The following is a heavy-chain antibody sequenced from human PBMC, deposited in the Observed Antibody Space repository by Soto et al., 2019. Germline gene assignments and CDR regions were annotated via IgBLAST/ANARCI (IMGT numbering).Heavy chain of an antibody. Sequence: SETLSLTCTVSGGSISSYYWSWIRQPPGKGLEWIGYIYYSGSTNYNPSLRSRVTISVDTSKNQFSLKLSSVTAADTAVYYCARDNGYSYGYTLDHWGQGTLVTVS. D-gene: IGHD5-18*01. CDR2: IYYSGST. J-gene: IGHJ4*02. V-gene: IGHV4-59*01. CDR3: ARDNGYSYGYTLDH. CDR1: GGSISSYY.